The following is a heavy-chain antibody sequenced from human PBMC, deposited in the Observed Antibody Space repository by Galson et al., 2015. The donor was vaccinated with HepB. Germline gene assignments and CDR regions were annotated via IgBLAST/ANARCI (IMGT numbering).Heavy chain of an antibody. CDR2: IIPIFGTA. D-gene: IGHD3-22*01. CDR3: ARGYYYDSSGYYYVTHFDY. Sequence: SVKVSCKASGGTFSSYAISWVRQAPGQGLEWMGGIIPIFGTANYAQKFQGRVTITADESTSTAYMELSSLRSEDTAVYYCARGYYYDSSGYYYVTHFDYWGQGTLVTVSS. J-gene: IGHJ4*02. V-gene: IGHV1-69*13. CDR1: GGTFSSYA.